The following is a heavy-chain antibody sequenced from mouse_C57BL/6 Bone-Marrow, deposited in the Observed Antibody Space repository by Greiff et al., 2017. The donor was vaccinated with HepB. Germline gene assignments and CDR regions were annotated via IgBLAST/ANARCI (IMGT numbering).Heavy chain of an antibody. J-gene: IGHJ3*01. CDR1: GFTFSSYA. CDR3: ARECYCGSSWFAY. D-gene: IGHD1-1*01. CDR2: ISDGGSYT. V-gene: IGHV5-4*01. Sequence: EVKVVESGGGLVKPGGSLKLSCAASGFTFSSYAMSWVRQTPEKRLEWVATISDGGSYTYYPDNVKGRFTISRDNAKNNLYLQMSHLKSEATAMYYCARECYCGSSWFAYWGQGTLVTVSA.